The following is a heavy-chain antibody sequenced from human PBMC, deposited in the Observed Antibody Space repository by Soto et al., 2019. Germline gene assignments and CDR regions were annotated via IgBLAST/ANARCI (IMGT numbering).Heavy chain of an antibody. J-gene: IGHJ6*02. Sequence: ASVKVSCKASGYTFTSYGISWVRQAPGQGLEWMGWISAYNGNANYAQKLQGRVTMTADESTSTAYMELSSLRSEDTAVYYCARHSLLYYYGSGSYYNATSIIYYYYGMDVWGQGTTVTVSS. V-gene: IGHV1-18*01. D-gene: IGHD3-10*01. CDR2: ISAYNGNA. CDR3: ARHSLLYYYGSGSYYNATSIIYYYYGMDV. CDR1: GYTFTSYG.